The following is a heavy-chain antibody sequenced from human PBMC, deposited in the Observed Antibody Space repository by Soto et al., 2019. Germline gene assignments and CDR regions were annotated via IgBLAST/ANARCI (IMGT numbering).Heavy chain of an antibody. V-gene: IGHV3-48*01. CDR1: GFTFSSYS. CDR2: ISSSSSTI. D-gene: IGHD3-16*01. Sequence: GGSLRLSCAASGFTFSSYSMNWVRQAPGKGLEWVSYISSSSSTIYYADSVKGRFTISRDNAKNSLYLQMNGLRAEDTAVYYCARDVGGYVGVWGKGTTVTVSS. CDR3: ARDVGGYVGV. J-gene: IGHJ6*04.